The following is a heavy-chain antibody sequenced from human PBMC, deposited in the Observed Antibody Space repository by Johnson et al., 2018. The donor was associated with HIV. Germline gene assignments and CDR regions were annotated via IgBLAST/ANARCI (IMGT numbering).Heavy chain of an antibody. CDR1: GFAFSSYA. D-gene: IGHD3-22*01. CDR3: TTETYYYDSSGYYYGHAFDI. V-gene: IGHV3-15*01. CDR2: IKSKTDGGTT. J-gene: IGHJ3*02. Sequence: VQLVESGGGVVQPGSSLRLSCAASGFAFSSYAMHWVRQAPGKGLEWVGRIKSKTDGGTTDYAAPVKGRFTISRDDSKNTLYLQMNSLKTEDTAVYYCTTETYYYDSSGYYYGHAFDIWGQGTMVTVSS.